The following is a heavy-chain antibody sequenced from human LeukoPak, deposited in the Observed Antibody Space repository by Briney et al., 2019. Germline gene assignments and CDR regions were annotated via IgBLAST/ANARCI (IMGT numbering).Heavy chain of an antibody. J-gene: IGHJ4*02. CDR2: IYYSGST. CDR1: GGSISSSSYY. D-gene: IGHD6-13*01. Sequence: SETLSLTCTVSGGSISSSSYYWGWMRQPPGQGLEWIGSIYYSGSTYYNPSLKSRVTISVDTSKNQFSLKLSAVTAADTAVYYCASEQQPGSRDYWGQGTLVTVSS. V-gene: IGHV4-39*01. CDR3: ASEQQPGSRDY.